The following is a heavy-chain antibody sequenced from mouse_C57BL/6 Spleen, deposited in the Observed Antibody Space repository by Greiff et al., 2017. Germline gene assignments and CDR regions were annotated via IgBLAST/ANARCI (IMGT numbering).Heavy chain of an antibody. CDR1: GYTFTSYW. D-gene: IGHD2-1*01. J-gene: IGHJ2*01. CDR2: IYPSDSET. V-gene: IGHV1-61*01. CDR3: ARSGGNYDY. Sequence: QVQLQQPGAELVRPGSSVKLSCKASGYTFTSYWMDWVKQRPGQGLEWIGNIYPSDSETHYNQKFKDKATLTVDKSSSTAYMQLSSLTSEDSAVYYCARSGGNYDYWGQGTTLTVSS.